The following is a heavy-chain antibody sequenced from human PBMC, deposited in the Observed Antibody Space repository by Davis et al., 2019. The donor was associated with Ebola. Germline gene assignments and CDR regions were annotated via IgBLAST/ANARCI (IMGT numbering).Heavy chain of an antibody. V-gene: IGHV3-23*01. CDR2: ISGSGGST. CDR3: AKLGVVSDYYYYYGMDV. D-gene: IGHD3-3*01. CDR1: GFTFSSYA. J-gene: IGHJ6*02. Sequence: GESLKISCAASGFTFSSYAMSWVRQAPGKGLEWVSAISGSGGSTYYADSVKGRFTISRDNSKNTLYLQMNSLRAEDTAVYYCAKLGVVSDYYYYYGMDVWGQGTTVTVSS.